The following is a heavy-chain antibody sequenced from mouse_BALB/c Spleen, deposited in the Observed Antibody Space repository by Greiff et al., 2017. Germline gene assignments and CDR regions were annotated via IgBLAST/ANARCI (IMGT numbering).Heavy chain of an antibody. D-gene: IGHD2-14*01. CDR1: GFSLTSYG. J-gene: IGHJ2*01. V-gene: IGHV2-9*02. CDR3: ARDRGYIPHFDY. CDR2: IWAGGST. Sequence: QVQLKESGPGLVAPSQSLSITCTVSGFSLTSYGVHWVRQPPGKGLEWLGVIWAGGSTNYNSALMSRLSISKDNSKSQVFLKMNSLQTDDTAMYYCARDRGYIPHFDYWGQGTTLTVSS.